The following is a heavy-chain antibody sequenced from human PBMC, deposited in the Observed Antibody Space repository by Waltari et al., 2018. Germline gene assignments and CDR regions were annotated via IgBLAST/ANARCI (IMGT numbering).Heavy chain of an antibody. J-gene: IGHJ4*02. CDR2: IYPGDADT. D-gene: IGHD1-26*01. CDR3: ARSGGSYLRFEYYFDY. V-gene: IGHV5-51*03. CDR1: GYSFTSYW. Sequence: EVKLVPSGAEVKKPGESLKICCKGSGYSFTSYWIGGVGQMPGKGLEWMGIIYPGDADTRYSPSFQGQVTISADKSISTAYLQWSSLKASDTAMYYCARSGGSYLRFEYYFDYWGQGTLVTVSS.